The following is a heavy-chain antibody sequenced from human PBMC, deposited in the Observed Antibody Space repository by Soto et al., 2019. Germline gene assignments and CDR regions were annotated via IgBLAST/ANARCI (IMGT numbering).Heavy chain of an antibody. Sequence: SETLSLTCTVSGGSISSYYWSWIRQPPGKGLEWIGYIYYSGSTNYNPSLKSRVTISVDTSKNQFSLKLSSVTAADTAVYYRARHHLRAYYYYYMDVWGKGTTVTVFS. J-gene: IGHJ6*03. CDR1: GGSISSYY. CDR2: IYYSGST. V-gene: IGHV4-59*08. D-gene: IGHD3-16*01. CDR3: ARHHLRAYYYYYMDV.